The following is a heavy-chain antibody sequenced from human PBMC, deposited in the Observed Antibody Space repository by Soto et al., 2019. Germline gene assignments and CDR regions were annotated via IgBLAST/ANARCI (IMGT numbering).Heavy chain of an antibody. V-gene: IGHV3-21*01. D-gene: IGHD3-10*01. CDR2: ISSSRGYI. CDR1: GFTFSSYS. Sequence: GGSLRLSCAASGFTFSSYSMNWVRQAQGKGLEWFSSISSSRGYINYAYSVKGRFTISRDKAKNSLYLQMNSLRVEDTAVYYCARGITMVRGVIYFDYWGQGTLVTVSS. J-gene: IGHJ4*02. CDR3: ARGITMVRGVIYFDY.